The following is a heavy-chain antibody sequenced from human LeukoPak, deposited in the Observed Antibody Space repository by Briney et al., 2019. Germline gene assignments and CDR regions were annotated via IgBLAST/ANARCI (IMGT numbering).Heavy chain of an antibody. CDR3: ATDPGTTAGFRY. D-gene: IGHD1-1*01. J-gene: IGHJ4*02. V-gene: IGHV1-24*01. CDR2: FDPEDGET. Sequence: GASVKVSCKVSGYTLTELSMHWVRQAPGKGLEWMGGFDPEDGETIYAQKFQGRVTMTEDTSTDTAYMELSSLRSEDTAVYYCATDPGTTAGFRYWGQGTLVTVSS. CDR1: GYTLTELS.